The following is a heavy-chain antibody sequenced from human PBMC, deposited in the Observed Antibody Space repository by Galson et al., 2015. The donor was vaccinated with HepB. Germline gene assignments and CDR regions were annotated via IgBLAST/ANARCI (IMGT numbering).Heavy chain of an antibody. CDR2: TYYRAKWYN. CDR3: ARVAGTIYYYGMDV. D-gene: IGHD2-15*01. V-gene: IGHV6-1*01. J-gene: IGHJ6*02. Sequence: CAISGDSVSSNSAAWYWIRQSPSRGLEWLGRTYYRAKWYNDYAVSVRGRITINPDTSKNQFSLHLNFVTSEDTAVYYCARVAGTIYYYGMDVWGQGTTVTVSS. CDR1: GDSVSSNSAA.